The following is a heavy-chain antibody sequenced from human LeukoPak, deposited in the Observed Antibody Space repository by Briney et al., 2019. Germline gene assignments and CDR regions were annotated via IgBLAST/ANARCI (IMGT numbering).Heavy chain of an antibody. D-gene: IGHD2-15*01. CDR3: ARGRNTTPRSGFDI. J-gene: IGHJ3*02. Sequence: GGSLRLSCAASEFTISRYWMHWVRQAPGKGQVWVSNINNDGSITTYADSVKGRFTISRDNVKNTLFLQMNSLGAEDTALYYCARGRNTTPRSGFDIWGLGTMVTVSS. CDR2: INNDGSIT. CDR1: EFTISRYW. V-gene: IGHV3-74*01.